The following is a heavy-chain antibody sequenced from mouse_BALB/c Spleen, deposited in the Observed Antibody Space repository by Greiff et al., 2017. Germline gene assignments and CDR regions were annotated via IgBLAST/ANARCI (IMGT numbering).Heavy chain of an antibody. J-gene: IGHJ2*01. D-gene: IGHD2-4*01. CDR1: GFNIKDTY. V-gene: IGHV14-3*02. CDR2: IDPANGNT. Sequence: EVMLVESGAELVKPGASVKLSCTASGFNIKDTYMHWVKQRPEQGLEWIGRIDPANGNTKYDPKFQGKATITADTSSNTAYLQLSSLTSEDTAVYYCARGDYDGGSYFDYWGQGTTLTVSS. CDR3: ARGDYDGGSYFDY.